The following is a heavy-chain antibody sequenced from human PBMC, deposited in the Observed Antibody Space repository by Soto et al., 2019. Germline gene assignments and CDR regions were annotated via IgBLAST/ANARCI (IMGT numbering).Heavy chain of an antibody. Sequence: GGSLRLSCAASGFTFSSYSMNWVRQAPGKGLEWVSYISSSSSTIYYADSVKGRFTISRDNAKNSLYLQMNSLRAEDTAVYYCASTDGPLTFDYWGQGTLVTVSS. V-gene: IGHV3-48*01. J-gene: IGHJ4*02. CDR1: GFTFSSYS. CDR3: ASTDGPLTFDY. CDR2: ISSSSSTI.